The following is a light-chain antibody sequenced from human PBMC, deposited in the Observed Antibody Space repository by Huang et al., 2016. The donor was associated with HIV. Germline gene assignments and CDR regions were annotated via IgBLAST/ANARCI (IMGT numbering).Light chain of an antibody. CDR2: AAS. V-gene: IGKV3-15*01. J-gene: IGKJ2*01. CDR3: QHYRVWPPVYT. Sequence: EIVMTQSPATLSVSPGERATLSCRASQTVSSNLAWYQQKPGQAPRRLIDAASTRATDIPARFSGSGSGREFTLTISSLQSEDFAVYYCQHYRVWPPVYTFGQGTKLEIK. CDR1: QTVSSN.